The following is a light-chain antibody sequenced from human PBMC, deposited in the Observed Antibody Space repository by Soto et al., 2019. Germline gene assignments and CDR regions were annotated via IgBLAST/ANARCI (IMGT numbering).Light chain of an antibody. CDR3: CSDAGSSTYV. CDR2: EVS. J-gene: IGLJ1*01. Sequence: QSVLTQPASVSGSPGQSITISCTGTSSDVGSYNLVSWYQQHPGKVPKLMIYEVSKRPSGVSSRFSGSKSGNTDSLTISGLQAEDEADDYCCSDAGSSTYVFASGTKVTVL. V-gene: IGLV2-23*02. CDR1: SSDVGSYNL.